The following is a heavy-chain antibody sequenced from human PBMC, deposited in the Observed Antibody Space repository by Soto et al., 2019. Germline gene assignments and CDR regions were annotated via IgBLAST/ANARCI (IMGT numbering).Heavy chain of an antibody. Sequence: QITLKESGPTLVNPTQTLTLTCTLSGFSLSTSGVGVGWIRQPPGKALAWLALIYWDDDKRYSTSLKSSLNITKDTSKNQVVLTMTDKFPVDTATYYCAHRLAPTGLFDYWGQGTLVTV. CDR2: IYWDDDK. D-gene: IGHD1-1*01. V-gene: IGHV2-5*02. CDR1: GFSLSTSGVG. J-gene: IGHJ4*02. CDR3: AHRLAPTGLFDY.